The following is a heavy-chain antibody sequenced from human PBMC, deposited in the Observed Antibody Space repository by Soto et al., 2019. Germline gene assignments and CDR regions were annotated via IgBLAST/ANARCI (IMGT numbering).Heavy chain of an antibody. CDR1: GYTFTNYG. D-gene: IGHD3-16*01. CDR2: INAGNGNT. CDR3: ARRLNVYYFDY. Sequence: ASVKVSCKASGYTFTNYGIHWVRQAPGQRLEWMGWINAGNGNTKYSQKFQGRVTITRDTSASTAYMELSSLRSEDTAVYYCARRLNVYYFDYWGQGTLVTVSS. J-gene: IGHJ4*02. V-gene: IGHV1-3*01.